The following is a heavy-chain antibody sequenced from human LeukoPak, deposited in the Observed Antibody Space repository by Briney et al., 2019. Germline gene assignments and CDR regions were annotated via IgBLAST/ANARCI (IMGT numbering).Heavy chain of an antibody. V-gene: IGHV1-2*02. J-gene: IGHJ5*02. CDR1: GYTFTDYY. Sequence: ASVSVSCKASGYTFTDYYIYWVRQAPGQGLECMGLINPKSGASTYVQKFHGRVTLTRDTSISTAYMELRTLRCNDTSIYYCARDVETGSWGQGTLVTVSS. D-gene: IGHD2-21*02. CDR3: ARDVETGS. CDR2: INPKSGAS.